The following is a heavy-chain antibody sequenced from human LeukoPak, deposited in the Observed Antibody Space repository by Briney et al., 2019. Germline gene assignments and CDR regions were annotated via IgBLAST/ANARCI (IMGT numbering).Heavy chain of an antibody. Sequence: SETLSLTCTVSGGSLSSHYWSWIRQPPGKGLEWIGYISYSGSTNYNPSLKGRVTISADTSKNQFSLRLSSVTAADTAVYYCAGRQRWPFDYWGQGTLVTVSS. D-gene: IGHD2-15*01. V-gene: IGHV4-59*11. CDR3: AGRQRWPFDY. J-gene: IGHJ4*02. CDR1: GGSLSSHY. CDR2: ISYSGST.